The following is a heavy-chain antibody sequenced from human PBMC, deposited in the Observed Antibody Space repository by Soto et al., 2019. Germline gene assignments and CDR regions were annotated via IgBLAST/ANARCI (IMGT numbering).Heavy chain of an antibody. CDR1: GLTFDSYW. Sequence: GGSLRLSCVPSGLTFDSYWMSWVRQAPGKGLEWVANIKQDGTETNYVDSVKGRFTISRDNANNSLYLQMNSLRAEDTAVYYCARDAVGYNFGYRDYYYYGLDVWGQGTTVTVSS. CDR2: IKQDGTET. CDR3: ARDAVGYNFGYRDYYYYGLDV. J-gene: IGHJ6*02. V-gene: IGHV3-7*03. D-gene: IGHD5-18*01.